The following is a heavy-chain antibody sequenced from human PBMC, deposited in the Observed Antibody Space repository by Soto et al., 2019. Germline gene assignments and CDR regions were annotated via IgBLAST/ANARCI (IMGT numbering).Heavy chain of an antibody. D-gene: IGHD2-2*01. CDR2: INPSGGST. J-gene: IGHJ4*02. CDR1: GYTFTSYY. Sequence: GAPVKVSCKASGYTFTSYYMHWVRQAPGQGLEWMGIINPSGGSTSYAQKFQGRVTMTRDTSTSTVYMELSSLRSEDTAVYYCARDSLIVVVPAYFDYWGQGTLVTVSS. V-gene: IGHV1-46*03. CDR3: ARDSLIVVVPAYFDY.